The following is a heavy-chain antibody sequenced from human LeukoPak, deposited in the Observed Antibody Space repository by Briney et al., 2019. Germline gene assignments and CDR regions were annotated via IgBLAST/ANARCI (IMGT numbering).Heavy chain of an antibody. CDR1: GYSISSGYY. V-gene: IGHV4-38-2*02. J-gene: IGHJ4*02. Sequence: PSETLSLTCTVSGYSISSGYYWGWIRQPPGKGLEWIGSIYHSGITYYNPSLKSRVTISVDTSKNQFSLKLSSVTAADTAVYYCARDWNRYAYWGQGTLVTVSS. CDR2: IYHSGIT. CDR3: ARDWNRYAY. D-gene: IGHD1-1*01.